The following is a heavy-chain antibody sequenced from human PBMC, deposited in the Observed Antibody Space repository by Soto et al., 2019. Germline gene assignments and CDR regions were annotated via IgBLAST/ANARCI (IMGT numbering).Heavy chain of an antibody. J-gene: IGHJ4*02. D-gene: IGHD3-10*01. V-gene: IGHV4-34*01. CDR2: INYSGNT. CDR1: GGPFSGYY. Sequence: QVQLQQWGAGLLKPSETLSLTCVVYGGPFSGYYWSWIRQPPGKGLEWIGEINYSGNTNYNPSLKSRIXXXVXXSKNQFSLKLNSVTAADTAVYYCARLVRGVMSRDYWGQGTLVNVSS. CDR3: ARLVRGVMSRDY.